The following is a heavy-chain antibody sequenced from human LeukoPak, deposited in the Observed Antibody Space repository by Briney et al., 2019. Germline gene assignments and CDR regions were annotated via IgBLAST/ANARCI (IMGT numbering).Heavy chain of an antibody. V-gene: IGHV3-33*06. CDR1: GFTFSSYG. CDR2: IWYDGSNK. CDR3: AKNSKLWSNPGHFDP. Sequence: GGSLRLSCAASGFTFSSYGMHWVRQAPGKGLEWVAVIWYDGSNKYYADSVEGRFTISRDNSKNTMYLQINSLRAEDTAVYYCAKNSKLWSNPGHFDPWGQGTLVTVSA. D-gene: IGHD1-1*01. J-gene: IGHJ5*02.